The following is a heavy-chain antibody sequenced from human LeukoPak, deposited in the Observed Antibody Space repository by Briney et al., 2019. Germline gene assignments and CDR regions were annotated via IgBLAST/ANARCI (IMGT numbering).Heavy chain of an antibody. Sequence: PGGSLRLSCAASGFTFSDYNMNWIRQAPGKGLEWVSYISSSGSTIYYADSVKGRFTISRDNAKNSLYLQMNSLRAEDTAVYYCAREPSYSGSEASWFDPWGQGTLVTVSS. CDR1: GFTFSDYN. D-gene: IGHD5-12*01. CDR3: AREPSYSGSEASWFDP. CDR2: ISSSGSTI. V-gene: IGHV3-11*01. J-gene: IGHJ5*02.